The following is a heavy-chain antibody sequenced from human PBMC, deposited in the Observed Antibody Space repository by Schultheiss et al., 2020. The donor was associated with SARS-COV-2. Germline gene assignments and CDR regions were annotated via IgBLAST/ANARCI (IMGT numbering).Heavy chain of an antibody. CDR2: INHSGST. CDR1: GGSISSGGYY. CDR3: ARSLVVVKGGYNWFDP. J-gene: IGHJ5*02. D-gene: IGHD3-22*01. V-gene: IGHV4-39*07. Sequence: SETLSLTCTVSGGSISSGGYYWSWIRQHPGKGLEWIGEINHSGSTDYNPSLKSRVTILLDTSKNQFSLKLSSVTAADTAVYYCARSLVVVKGGYNWFDPWGQGTLVTVSS.